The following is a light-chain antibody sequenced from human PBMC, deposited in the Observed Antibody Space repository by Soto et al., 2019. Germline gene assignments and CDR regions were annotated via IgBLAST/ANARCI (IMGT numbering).Light chain of an antibody. Sequence: SYELTQPPSVSVSPGQTANITCSGDKLDDKYTSWYRQRPGQSPVLVIYQDDRRPSGIPERFSGSTSGHTATLTVTGTLPMDEADYYCLAWDSSTASYVFGTGTKVTVL. CDR2: QDD. V-gene: IGLV3-1*01. CDR1: KLDDKY. J-gene: IGLJ1*01. CDR3: LAWDSSTASYV.